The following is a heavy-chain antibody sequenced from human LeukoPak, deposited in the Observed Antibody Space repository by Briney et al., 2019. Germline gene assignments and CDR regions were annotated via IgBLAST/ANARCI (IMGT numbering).Heavy chain of an antibody. CDR3: ARPRYYYDSSGYFDY. Sequence: GGSLRLSCAASGITFSSYAMSWVRQAPGKGLEWVSAIVGSGGSRYYADSVKGRFTISRDNAKNSLYLQMNSLRAEDTAVYYCARPRYYYDSSGYFDYWGQGTLVTVSS. D-gene: IGHD3-22*01. CDR2: IVGSGGSR. J-gene: IGHJ4*02. CDR1: GITFSSYA. V-gene: IGHV3-23*01.